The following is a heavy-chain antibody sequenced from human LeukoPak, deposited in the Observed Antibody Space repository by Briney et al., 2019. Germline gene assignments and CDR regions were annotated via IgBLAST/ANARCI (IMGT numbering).Heavy chain of an antibody. CDR3: ARAVNGSSFFRV. CDR2: INPNSGGT. Sequence: ASVKVSCKASGYTFTVYYMHWVRQAPGQGLEWMGWINPNSGGTNYAQKFQGRVTMTRDTSISTAYMELSRLRSDDTAVYYCARAVNGSSFFRVWGQGTLVTVSS. J-gene: IGHJ4*02. V-gene: IGHV1-2*02. D-gene: IGHD6-13*01. CDR1: GYTFTVYY.